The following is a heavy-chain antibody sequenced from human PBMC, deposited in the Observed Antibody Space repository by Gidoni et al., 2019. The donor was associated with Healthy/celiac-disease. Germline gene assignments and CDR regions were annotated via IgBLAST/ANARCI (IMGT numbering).Heavy chain of an antibody. D-gene: IGHD3-22*01. CDR2: IIWNSGSI. V-gene: IGHV3-9*01. J-gene: IGHJ2*01. CDR3: AKKAGYYYDSSGFGYFDL. Sequence: EVQLVESGGGLVQPGRYLRLSCAASGFTFDDYAMHWVRQAPGKGLEWVSGIIWNSGSIGYADSVKGRFTISRVNAKNSLYLQMNSLRAEDTALYYCAKKAGYYYDSSGFGYFDLWGRGTLVTVSS. CDR1: GFTFDDYA.